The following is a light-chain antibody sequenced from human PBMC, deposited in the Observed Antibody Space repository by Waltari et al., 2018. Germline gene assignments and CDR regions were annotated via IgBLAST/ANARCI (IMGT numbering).Light chain of an antibody. CDR1: QSISNW. V-gene: IGKV1-5*03. J-gene: IGKJ4*01. Sequence: DIQMTQSPSTLSASVGDRVTITCRASQSISNWLAWYQQKPGKAPKLLIYKASTLESGVPSRFSGSGSGTEFTLTISSLQPDEFATYSCQQYNSYSLLTFGGGTKVEIK. CDR3: QQYNSYSLLT. CDR2: KAS.